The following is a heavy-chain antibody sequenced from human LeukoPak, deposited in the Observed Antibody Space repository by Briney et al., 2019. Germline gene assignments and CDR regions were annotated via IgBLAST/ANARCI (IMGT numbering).Heavy chain of an antibody. Sequence: PGGSLRLSYAASGFTFSSYSMNWVRQAPGKGLEWVSSISSSSSYIYYADSVKGRFTISRDNAKNSLYLQMNSLRAEDTAVYYCARVLYGSGSYDLDYWGQGTLVTVSS. CDR1: GFTFSSYS. CDR2: ISSSSSYI. CDR3: ARVLYGSGSYDLDY. D-gene: IGHD3-10*01. J-gene: IGHJ4*02. V-gene: IGHV3-21*01.